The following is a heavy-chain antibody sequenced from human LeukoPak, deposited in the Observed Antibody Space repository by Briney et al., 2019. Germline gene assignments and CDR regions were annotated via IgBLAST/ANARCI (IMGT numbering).Heavy chain of an antibody. J-gene: IGHJ4*02. CDR2: IYTSGST. V-gene: IGHV4-4*07. CDR3: ARENPSDILTGFPFGY. CDR1: GGSISSYY. Sequence: SETLSLTCTVSGGSISSYYWSWIRQPAGKGLEWIGRIYTSGSTNYNPSLKSRVTMSVDTSKNQFSLKLSSVTAADTAVYYCARENPSDILTGFPFGYWGQGTLVTVSS. D-gene: IGHD3-9*01.